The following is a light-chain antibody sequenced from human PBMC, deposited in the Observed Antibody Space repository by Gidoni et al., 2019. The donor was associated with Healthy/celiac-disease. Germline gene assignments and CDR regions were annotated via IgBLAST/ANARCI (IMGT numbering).Light chain of an antibody. Sequence: EIVLTQSPGTLSLSPGERATLSCRASQSVSSSYLAWYQQKPGQAPRLLIYGASSRATGIPARFSGSGSGTDFTLTISRLEPEDFAVYYCQQYGSSPQVTFGPGTKVDIK. J-gene: IGKJ3*01. V-gene: IGKV3-20*01. CDR2: GAS. CDR3: QQYGSSPQVT. CDR1: QSVSSSY.